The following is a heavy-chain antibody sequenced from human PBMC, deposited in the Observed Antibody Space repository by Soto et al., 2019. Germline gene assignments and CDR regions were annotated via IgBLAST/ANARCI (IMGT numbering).Heavy chain of an antibody. CDR2: ITYDGSTK. CDR1: GFTFSNYA. D-gene: IGHD6-13*01. CDR3: ARDRGAAAGHSDY. J-gene: IGHJ4*02. V-gene: IGHV3-30-3*01. Sequence: QVQLVESGGGVVKPGRSLRLSCAASGFTFSNYAIHWVRQAPGKGLEWVAGITYDGSTKYYADSVKGRFTISRDNSKNTLFLQMNSLRPEDTAVYYCARDRGAAAGHSDYWGQGTLVTVSS.